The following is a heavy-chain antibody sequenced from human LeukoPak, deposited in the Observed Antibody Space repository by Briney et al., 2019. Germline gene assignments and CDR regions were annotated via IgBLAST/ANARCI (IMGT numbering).Heavy chain of an antibody. Sequence: KPSETLSLTCTVSGGSISSSSYYWGWIRQPPGKGLEWIGSIYYSGSTYYNPSLKSRVTISVDTSKNEFSLKLSSVTAADTAVYFCARSAYYGSGSYWDYYYYMDVWGKGTTVTVSS. CDR1: GGSISSSSYY. CDR2: IYYSGST. D-gene: IGHD3-10*01. CDR3: ARSAYYGSGSYWDYYYYMDV. V-gene: IGHV4-39*01. J-gene: IGHJ6*03.